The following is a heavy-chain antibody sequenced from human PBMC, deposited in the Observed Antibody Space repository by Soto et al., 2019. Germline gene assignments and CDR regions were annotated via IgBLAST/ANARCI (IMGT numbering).Heavy chain of an antibody. Sequence: SETLSLTCSVSGGSITTGICYWSWIRQNAGEGLEWIGNIFPSGRSHFNPSFKSRSQLFVDTSKNQFSLRLDSVTAADTALYRCARTCGGRGYFDSWGLGSLVTVSS. CDR3: ARTCGGRGYFDS. V-gene: IGHV4-31*03. CDR1: GGSITTGICY. CDR2: IFPSGRS. J-gene: IGHJ4*02. D-gene: IGHD2-21*01.